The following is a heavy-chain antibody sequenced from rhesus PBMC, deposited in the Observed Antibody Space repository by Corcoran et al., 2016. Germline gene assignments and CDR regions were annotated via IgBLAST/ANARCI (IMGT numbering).Heavy chain of an antibody. CDR2: IYGSGSRT. J-gene: IGHJ4*01. CDR1: GGSLSSNY. V-gene: IGHV4S11*01. D-gene: IGHD1-1-1*01. Sequence: QVQLQESGPGLVKPLENLSLTCAVSGGSLSSNYWSWTRQAPGKGLAWIGDIYGSGSRTHDNPSLKCRVTMSVYTSKNQLSLKLSSVTAADTAVYYCAGGARIDGGWVLGDYWGQGVLVTVSS. CDR3: AGGARIDGGWVLGDY.